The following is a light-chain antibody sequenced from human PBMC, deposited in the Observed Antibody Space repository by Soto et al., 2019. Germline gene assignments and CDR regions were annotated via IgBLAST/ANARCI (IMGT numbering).Light chain of an antibody. CDR3: QQYDTSART. Sequence: EVMLTQSPGTLSLSPGERATLSCRASQSVSSNYLAWYQQQSGQAPRLLIYGASNRATGIPDRFSGSGSGTDFTLPIRRLEPEDFAVYYCQQYDTSARTFGQGTKVEFK. J-gene: IGKJ1*01. V-gene: IGKV3-20*01. CDR2: GAS. CDR1: QSVSSNY.